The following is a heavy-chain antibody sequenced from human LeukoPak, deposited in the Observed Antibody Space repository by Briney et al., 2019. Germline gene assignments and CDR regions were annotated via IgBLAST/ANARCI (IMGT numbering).Heavy chain of an antibody. Sequence: GGSLRLSCAASGFTFSSYWMSWVRQAPGKGLEWVANIKQDGSEEYYVDSVKGRFTISRDNAKNSLFLQMNSLTAEDTAVYYCARDREIWLPHNWFDPWGQGTLVTVSS. V-gene: IGHV3-7*01. CDR2: IKQDGSEE. CDR3: ARDREIWLPHNWFDP. J-gene: IGHJ5*02. D-gene: IGHD5-24*01. CDR1: GFTFSSYW.